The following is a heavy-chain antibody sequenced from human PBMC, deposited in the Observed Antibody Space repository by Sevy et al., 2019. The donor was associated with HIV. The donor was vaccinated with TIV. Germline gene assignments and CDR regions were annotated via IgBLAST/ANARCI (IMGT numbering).Heavy chain of an antibody. D-gene: IGHD1-26*01. Sequence: GGSLRLSCVASGFNFRNFWMSWVRQAPGKGLECVADIKQDGSEAYYVDSVKGRFTISRDNAKNSLYLQMNSLRDEDTAMYFCVRDKEVGASIIDDWGQGTPVTVSS. CDR1: GFNFRNFW. J-gene: IGHJ4*02. CDR3: VRDKEVGASIIDD. V-gene: IGHV3-7*03. CDR2: IKQDGSEA.